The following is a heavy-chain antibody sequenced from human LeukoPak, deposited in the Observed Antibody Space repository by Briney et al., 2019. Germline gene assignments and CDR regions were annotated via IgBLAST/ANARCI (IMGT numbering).Heavy chain of an antibody. D-gene: IGHD4-23*01. J-gene: IGHJ5*02. CDR3: ARGVRRHNWFDP. CDR1: DGSISSGGYS. Sequence: SQTLSLTCAVSDGSISSGGYSWSWIRQPPGKGLEWIGYIYHSGSTYYNPSLKSRVTISVDRSKNQFSLKLSSVTAADTAVYYCARGVRRHNWFDPWGQGTLVTVSS. CDR2: IYHSGST. V-gene: IGHV4-30-2*01.